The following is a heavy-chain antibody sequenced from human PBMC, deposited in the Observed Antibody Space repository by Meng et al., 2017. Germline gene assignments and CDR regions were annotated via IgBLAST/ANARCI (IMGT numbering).Heavy chain of an antibody. J-gene: IGHJ4*02. CDR1: GFTFSCYA. V-gene: IGHV3-23*01. CDR2: ISGSGGST. Sequence: GESLKISCAASGFTFSCYAMSWVRQAPGKGLEWVSAISGSGGSTYYADSVKARFTISRDNSKNTLHLQMNSLSAEDTAVYYCAKADSGNDNWGQGTLVTVSS. D-gene: IGHD6-19*01. CDR3: AKADSGNDN.